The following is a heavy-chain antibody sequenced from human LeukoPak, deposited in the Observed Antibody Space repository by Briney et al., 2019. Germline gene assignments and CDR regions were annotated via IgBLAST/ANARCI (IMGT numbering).Heavy chain of an antibody. CDR2: IYYSGST. V-gene: IGHV4-39*07. D-gene: IGHD1-14*01. J-gene: IGHJ4*02. Sequence: SETLSLTCTVSGGSISTSSYYWGWIRQPPGKGLEWIGSIYYSGSTYYNPSLKSRVTISVDTSKNQFSLKLSSVTAADTAVYYCARDGIWGQGTLVTVSS. CDR3: ARDGI. CDR1: GGSISTSSYY.